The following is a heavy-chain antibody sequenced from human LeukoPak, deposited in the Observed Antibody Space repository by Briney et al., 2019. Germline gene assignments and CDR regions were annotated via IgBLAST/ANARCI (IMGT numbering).Heavy chain of an antibody. CDR2: ISIDGSSI. V-gene: IGHV3-74*03. D-gene: IGHD3/OR15-3a*01. CDR3: TRDYNGLSL. Sequence: PGGSLRLSCAASGLTFSSSSMDWFRQAPGKGLVWVSRISIDGSSIAYADSVKGRFTASRDNAKNTLYLQMNSLRAEDTAVYYCTRDYNGLSLWGQGTLVTVSS. J-gene: IGHJ4*02. CDR1: GLTFSSSS.